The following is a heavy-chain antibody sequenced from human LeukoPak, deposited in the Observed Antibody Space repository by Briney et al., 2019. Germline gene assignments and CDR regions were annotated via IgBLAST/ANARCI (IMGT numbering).Heavy chain of an antibody. D-gene: IGHD6-13*01. Sequence: PGGSLRLSCAASGFTFSSYSMNWVRQAPGKGLEWVAVISYDGSNKYYADSVKGRFTISRDNSKNTLYLQMNSLRAEDTAVYYCARAGDFYSSSWYGPYYFDYWGQGTLVTVSS. CDR2: ISYDGSNK. CDR1: GFTFSSYS. V-gene: IGHV3-30*03. CDR3: ARAGDFYSSSWYGPYYFDY. J-gene: IGHJ4*02.